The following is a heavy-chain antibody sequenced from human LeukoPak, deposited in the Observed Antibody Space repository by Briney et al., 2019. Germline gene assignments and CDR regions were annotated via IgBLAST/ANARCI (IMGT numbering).Heavy chain of an antibody. V-gene: IGHV1-46*01. CDR2: INPSGVST. Sequence: ASVKVSFKVSGYTLTELSMHCGPQAPGKGLEWMGIINPSGVSTSYAQKFQGRVTMTRDTSTSTVYMELSSLRSEDTAVYYCAREGVWLRAGGAFDHWAQGTLVTVPS. J-gene: IGHJ4*02. D-gene: IGHD5-12*01. CDR1: GYTLTELS. CDR3: AREGVWLRAGGAFDH.